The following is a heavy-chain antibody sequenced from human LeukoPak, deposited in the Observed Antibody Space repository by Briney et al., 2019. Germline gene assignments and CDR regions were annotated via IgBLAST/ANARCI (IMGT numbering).Heavy chain of an antibody. D-gene: IGHD5-12*01. V-gene: IGHV4-59*01. Sequence: SETLSLTCTVSGGSISSYYWSWIRQPPGKGLEWIGYIYYSGSTNYNPSLKSRVTISVDTSKNQFSLKLSSVTAADTAVYYCARERWLDAFDIWGQGTMVTVSS. CDR3: ARERWLDAFDI. J-gene: IGHJ3*02. CDR2: IYYSGST. CDR1: GGSISSYY.